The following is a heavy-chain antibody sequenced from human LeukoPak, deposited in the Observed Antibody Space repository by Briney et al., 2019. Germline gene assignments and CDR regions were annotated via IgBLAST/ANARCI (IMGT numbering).Heavy chain of an antibody. CDR2: ISSSRSTI. Sequence: GGSLRLSCAASGFTFSDYYMSWIRQAPGKGLEWASYISSSRSTIYYADSVKGRFTISRDNSKNTLYLQMNSLRAEDTAVYYCAKDWAGYSSGWYDYWGQGTLVTVSS. V-gene: IGHV3-11*01. J-gene: IGHJ4*02. CDR3: AKDWAGYSSGWYDY. CDR1: GFTFSDYY. D-gene: IGHD6-19*01.